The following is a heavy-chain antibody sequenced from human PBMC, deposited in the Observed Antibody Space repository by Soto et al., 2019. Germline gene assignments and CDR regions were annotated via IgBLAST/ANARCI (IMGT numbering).Heavy chain of an antibody. CDR1: GGSFSGYY. D-gene: IGHD2-21*01. CDR2: INHSGST. J-gene: IGHJ4*02. CDR3: ARRYTVWGWSFDL. Sequence: SETLSLTCAVSGGSFSGYYWSWIRQPPGKGLEWIGEINHSGSTNYNPSLKSRVTISVDTSKNQFSLKLSSVTAADTAVYYCARRYTVWGWSFDLCGQGTLVSVSS. V-gene: IGHV4-34*01.